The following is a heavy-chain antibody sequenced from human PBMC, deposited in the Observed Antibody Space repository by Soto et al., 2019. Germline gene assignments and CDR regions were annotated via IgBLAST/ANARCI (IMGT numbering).Heavy chain of an antibody. V-gene: IGHV3-74*01. CDR1: GFTFSSFW. J-gene: IGHJ4*02. CDR2: INTDGSST. D-gene: IGHD3-10*01. Sequence: EVQLVESGGGLVQPGGSLRLSCAVSGFTFSSFWMHWVRQAPGEGLVWVSRINTDGSSTSYADSVKGRVTISSDNAKNTLYLQMNSLRVDDTAMYYCGKRGVDTFGLSYWGQGTLVTASS. CDR3: GKRGVDTFGLSY.